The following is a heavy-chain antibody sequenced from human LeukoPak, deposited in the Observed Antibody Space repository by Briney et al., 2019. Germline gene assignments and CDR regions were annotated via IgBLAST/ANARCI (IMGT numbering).Heavy chain of an antibody. CDR3: AKEWGHYDILTGYLN. D-gene: IGHD3-9*01. CDR1: GFTFSGYG. J-gene: IGHJ4*02. Sequence: GGSLRPSCAASGFTFSGYGMHWVRKAPGKGLGWVAVISYDGSNKYYADSVKGRFTISRDNSKNTLYLQMNSLRAEDTAVYYCAKEWGHYDILTGYLNWGQGTLVTVSS. V-gene: IGHV3-30*18. CDR2: ISYDGSNK.